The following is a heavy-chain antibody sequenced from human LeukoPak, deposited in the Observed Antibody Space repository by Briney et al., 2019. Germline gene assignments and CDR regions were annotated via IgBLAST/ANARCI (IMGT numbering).Heavy chain of an antibody. CDR2: FSFNGVTT. Sequence: GGSLRLSCAASGFTFSSYAMSWFRQPPGKGREGFSTFSFNGVTTYYADSAKGRFTISRDNSKNTVYLQMNNLRAEDTAVYYCAKGGYSSGRYFYYYMDVWGEGTTVTVSS. V-gene: IGHV3-23*01. J-gene: IGHJ6*03. D-gene: IGHD5-18*01. CDR3: AKGGYSSGRYFYYYMDV. CDR1: GFTFSSYA.